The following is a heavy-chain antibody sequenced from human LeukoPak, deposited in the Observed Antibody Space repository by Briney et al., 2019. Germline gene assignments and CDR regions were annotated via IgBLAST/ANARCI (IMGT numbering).Heavy chain of an antibody. Sequence: RPSETLSLTCTVSGGSISSYYWSWIRQPAGKGLEWIGRIYTSGSTNYNPSLKSRVTMSVDTSKNQFSLKLSSVTAADTAVYYCASAPYYYDSSGPFDYWGQGTLVTVSS. D-gene: IGHD3-22*01. J-gene: IGHJ4*02. V-gene: IGHV4-4*07. CDR1: GGSISSYY. CDR3: ASAPYYYDSSGPFDY. CDR2: IYTSGST.